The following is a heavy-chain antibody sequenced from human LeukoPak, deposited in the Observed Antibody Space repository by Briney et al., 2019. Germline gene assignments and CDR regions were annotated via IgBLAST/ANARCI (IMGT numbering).Heavy chain of an antibody. J-gene: IGHJ4*02. CDR2: INPNSGGT. CDR1: GYTFTGYY. D-gene: IGHD3-22*01. V-gene: IGHV1-2*02. CDR3: ARGTYYYDSSGYSDFDY. Sequence: GASVKVSCEASGYTFTGYYMHWVRQAPGQGLEWMGWINPNSGGTNYAQKFQGRVTMTRDTSISTAYMELSRLRSDDTAVYYCARGTYYYDSSGYSDFDYWGQGTLVTVSS.